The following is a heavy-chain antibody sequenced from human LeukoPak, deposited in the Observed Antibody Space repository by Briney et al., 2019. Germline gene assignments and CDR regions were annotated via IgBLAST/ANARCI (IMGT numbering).Heavy chain of an antibody. CDR3: ARDPGGYSYGEFDY. CDR2: IYHSGST. CDR1: GVSISSSNW. J-gene: IGHJ4*02. D-gene: IGHD5-18*01. V-gene: IGHV4-4*02. Sequence: MPSGTLSLTCAVSGVSISSSNWWSWVRQPPGKGLEWIGEIYHSGSTNYNPSLKSRVTISVDKSKNQFSLKLSSVTAADTAVYYCARDPGGYSYGEFDYWGQGTLVTVSS.